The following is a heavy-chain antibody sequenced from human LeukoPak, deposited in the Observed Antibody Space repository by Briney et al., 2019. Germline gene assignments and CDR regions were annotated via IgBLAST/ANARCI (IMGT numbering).Heavy chain of an antibody. J-gene: IGHJ6*03. D-gene: IGHD1-26*01. CDR2: IIPIFGTA. Sequence: ASVTVSCKASGGTFSSYAISWVRQAPGQGLEWMGGIIPIFGTANYAQKFQGRVTITTDESTSTAYMEPSSLRSEDTAVYYCARGTLSLNAVGKYYYYMDVWGKGTTVTVSS. CDR3: ARGTLSLNAVGKYYYYMDV. CDR1: GGTFSSYA. V-gene: IGHV1-69*05.